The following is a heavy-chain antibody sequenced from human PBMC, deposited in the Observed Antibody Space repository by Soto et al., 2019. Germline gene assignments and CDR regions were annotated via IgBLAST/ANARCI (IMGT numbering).Heavy chain of an antibody. V-gene: IGHV3-11*06. Sequence: GVSLRLSCAAYGFTFSDYYMSWIRQAPGKGLEYISYISSSSGSTNYADSVKGRFTISRDNAKNSLYLQMSSLRAEDTAVYYCARDRGGYDRLYYYHGMDVWGQRTTVTVSS. D-gene: IGHD5-12*01. CDR2: ISSSSGST. J-gene: IGHJ6*02. CDR3: ARDRGGYDRLYYYHGMDV. CDR1: GFTFSDYY.